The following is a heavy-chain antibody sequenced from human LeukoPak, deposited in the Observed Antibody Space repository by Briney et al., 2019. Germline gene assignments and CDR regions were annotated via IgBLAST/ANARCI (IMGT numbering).Heavy chain of an antibody. D-gene: IGHD5-12*01. CDR3: VKGRGGYVKYKTFDY. J-gene: IGHJ4*02. CDR1: GFTFSSYW. CDR2: IKHDGSEE. Sequence: PGGSLRLSCAASGFTFSSYWMSWVRQAPGKGLEWVANIKHDGSEEYYVASVKGRFTISKDNAKNSLFLQMNNLRGIDTAVYYCVKGRGGYVKYKTFDYWGQGTLVTVSS. V-gene: IGHV3-7*01.